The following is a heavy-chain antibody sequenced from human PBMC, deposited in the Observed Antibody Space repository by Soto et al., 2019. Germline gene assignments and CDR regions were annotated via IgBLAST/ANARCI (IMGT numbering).Heavy chain of an antibody. CDR3: ARRWGGGRVDY. CDR2: IYHSGNT. V-gene: IGHV4-4*02. Sequence: PSETLSLTCAVSGGSISSSNWWSWVRQPPGKGLEWIGEIYHSGNTNYNPSLKSRVTMAVDKSRNQFSLKLSSVTAADTAVYYCARRWGGGRVDYWGQGTLVTVSS. CDR1: GGSISSSNW. J-gene: IGHJ4*02. D-gene: IGHD3-10*01.